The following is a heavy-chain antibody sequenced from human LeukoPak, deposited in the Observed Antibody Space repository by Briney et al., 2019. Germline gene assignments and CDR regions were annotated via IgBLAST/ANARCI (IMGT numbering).Heavy chain of an antibody. J-gene: IGHJ5*02. D-gene: IGHD2-15*01. CDR1: GGSISSSSYY. V-gene: IGHV4-39*01. Sequence: SETLSLTCTVSGGSISSSSYYWGWIRQPPGKVLEWIGTIYYSGSTYYNASLKSRVTISVDTSKNQFSLKVSSVTAADTAVYYCARHGAYCTGGSCTRFDPWGQGTLVTVSS. CDR2: IYYSGST. CDR3: ARHGAYCTGGSCTRFDP.